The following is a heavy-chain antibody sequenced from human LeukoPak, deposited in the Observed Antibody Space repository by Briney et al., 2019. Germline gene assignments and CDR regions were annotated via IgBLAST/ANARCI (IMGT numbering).Heavy chain of an antibody. J-gene: IGHJ4*02. CDR1: GFTFSSYW. V-gene: IGHV3-7*01. CDR3: AKDMAVATRVGFSSPFDY. Sequence: GGSLRLSCAASGFTFSSYWMSWVRQAPGKGLEWVANIKQDGSEKNYVDSVKGRFTISRDNAKNSLYLQMNSLRAEDTAVYYCAKDMAVATRVGFSSPFDYWGQGTLVTVSS. CDR2: IKQDGSEK. D-gene: IGHD6-19*01.